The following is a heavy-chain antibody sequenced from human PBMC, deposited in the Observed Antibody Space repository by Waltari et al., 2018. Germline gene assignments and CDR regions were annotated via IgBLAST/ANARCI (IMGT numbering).Heavy chain of an antibody. V-gene: IGHV1-18*01. Sequence: QVQLVQSGAEVKKPGASVKVSCKASGYTFTSYGISWVRQAPGQGLEWMGWISDYNVNTSNAQKLQGRVTMTTDTSTSTAYMELRSLRSDDTAVYYCAGDQRAAAGTVNWFDPWGQGTLVTVSS. D-gene: IGHD6-13*01. CDR3: AGDQRAAAGTVNWFDP. CDR2: ISDYNVNT. J-gene: IGHJ5*02. CDR1: GYTFTSYG.